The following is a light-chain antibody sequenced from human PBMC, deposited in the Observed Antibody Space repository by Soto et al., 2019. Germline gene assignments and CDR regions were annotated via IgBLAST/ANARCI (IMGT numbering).Light chain of an antibody. V-gene: IGLV8-61*01. CDR3: VLYMGSGAYL. CDR1: SAPISTTYY. CDR2: STN. Sequence: QTVVIQESSLSVSPGGTVTLTCGLRSAPISTTYYPAWYQQTPGQAPRTLTYSTNTRSSGVPDRFSGSIRGNKAALTITGAQAEDEAEYHCVLYMGSGAYLFGPGTKVTVL. J-gene: IGLJ1*01.